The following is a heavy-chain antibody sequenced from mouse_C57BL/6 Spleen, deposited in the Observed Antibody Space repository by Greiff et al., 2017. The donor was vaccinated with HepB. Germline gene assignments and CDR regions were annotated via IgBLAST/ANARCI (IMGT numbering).Heavy chain of an antibody. J-gene: IGHJ4*01. CDR2: IHPNSGST. CDR3: ARGQLRPYATDY. Sequence: QVQLQQPGAELVKPGASVKLSCKASGYTFTSYWMHWVKQRPGQGLEWIGMIHPNSGSTNYNEKFKSKATLTVDKSSSTAYMQLSSLTSEDSAVYYCARGQLRPYATDYWGQGTSVTVSS. D-gene: IGHD3-2*02. CDR1: GYTFTSYW. V-gene: IGHV1-64*01.